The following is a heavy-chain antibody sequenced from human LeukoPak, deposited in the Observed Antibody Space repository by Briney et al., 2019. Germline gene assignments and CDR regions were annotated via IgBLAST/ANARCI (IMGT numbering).Heavy chain of an antibody. Sequence: ASVKVSCKASVYTFTSYAMHWVRQAPGQRLEWMGWINAGNGNTKYSQKFQGRVTITRDTSASTAYMELSSLRSEDTAVYYCARCFRLGELSLGYWGQGTLVTVSS. J-gene: IGHJ4*02. D-gene: IGHD3-16*02. V-gene: IGHV1-3*01. CDR1: VYTFTSYA. CDR3: ARCFRLGELSLGY. CDR2: INAGNGNT.